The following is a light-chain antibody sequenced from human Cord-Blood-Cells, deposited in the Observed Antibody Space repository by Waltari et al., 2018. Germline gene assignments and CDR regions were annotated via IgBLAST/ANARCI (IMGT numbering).Light chain of an antibody. Sequence: QSALTQPASVSGSPGQSLTIPCTGTSSAVGSYHLATWYQHHPGKAPKLMIYEGSKRPSGVSNRFAGSKSGNTASLTISGLQAEDEADYYCCSYAGSSTWVFGGGTKLTVL. V-gene: IGLV2-23*01. CDR2: EGS. CDR1: SSAVGSYHL. J-gene: IGLJ3*02. CDR3: CSYAGSSTWV.